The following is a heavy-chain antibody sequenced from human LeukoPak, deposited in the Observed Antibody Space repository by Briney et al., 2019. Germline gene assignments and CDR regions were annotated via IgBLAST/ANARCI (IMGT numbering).Heavy chain of an antibody. CDR3: ARGGIYSSGWYPFDY. V-gene: IGHV4-4*07. CDR1: GGSIISYY. J-gene: IGHJ4*02. D-gene: IGHD6-19*01. CDR2: ISTTGST. Sequence: SETLSLTCTVSGGSIISYYWNWIRQPAGKRLEWIGRISTTGSTNYNPSLKSRLTMSVDTSKNQFSLQLNSVTPEDAAVYYCARGGIYSSGWYPFDYWGQGALVTVSS.